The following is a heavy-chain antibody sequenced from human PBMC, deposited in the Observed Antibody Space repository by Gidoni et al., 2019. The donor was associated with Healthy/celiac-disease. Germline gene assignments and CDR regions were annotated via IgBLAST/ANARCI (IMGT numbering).Heavy chain of an antibody. CDR1: GFAFGVYA. CDR2: IRSKAYGGTT. CDR3: TRDEYYYDSSGYYIYGMDV. Sequence: EVQLVVSGGGCVEPGRSLRLYWTAPGFAFGVYASESVRQAPGKGLEWVGFIRSKAYGGTTEYAASVKGRFTISRDDSKSIAYLQMNSLKTEYTAVYYCTRDEYYYDSSGYYIYGMDVWGQGTTVTVSS. J-gene: IGHJ6*02. V-gene: IGHV3-49*04. D-gene: IGHD3-22*01.